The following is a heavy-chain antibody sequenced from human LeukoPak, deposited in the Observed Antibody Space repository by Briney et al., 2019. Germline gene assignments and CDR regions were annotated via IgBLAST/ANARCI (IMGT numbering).Heavy chain of an antibody. J-gene: IGHJ3*02. V-gene: IGHV3-30*02. CDR3: AKRGSSTDAFDI. D-gene: IGHD6-13*01. CDR1: RFTFSSYG. Sequence: GGSLRLSCAASRFTFSSYGMHWVRQAPGKGLEWVAFIRYDGSNKYYADSVKGRFTISRDNSKNTLYLQMNSLRAEDTAVYYCAKRGSSTDAFDIWGQGTMVTVSS. CDR2: IRYDGSNK.